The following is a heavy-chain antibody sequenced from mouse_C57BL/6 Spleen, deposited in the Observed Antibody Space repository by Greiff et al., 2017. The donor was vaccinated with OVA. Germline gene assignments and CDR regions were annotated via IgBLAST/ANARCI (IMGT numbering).Heavy chain of an antibody. CDR3: ARWDDYSNFFDY. V-gene: IGHV3-8*01. D-gene: IGHD2-5*01. CDR1: GYSITSDY. J-gene: IGHJ2*01. Sequence: EVQLQESGPGLAKPSQTLSLTCSVTGYSITSDYWNWIRKFPGHKLEYMGYISYSGSTYYNPSLNSRLSITRDTSKNQYYLQLNSGTTDDTATDYCARWDDYSNFFDYWGQGTTLTVSS. CDR2: ISYSGST.